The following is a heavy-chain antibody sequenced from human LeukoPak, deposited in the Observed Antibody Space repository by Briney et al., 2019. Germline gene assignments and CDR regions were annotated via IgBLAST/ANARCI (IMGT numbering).Heavy chain of an antibody. CDR2: IHIYFTVST. CDR3: ARHDYSGSGIYFMEH. CDR1: GGSISSGSYY. D-gene: IGHD3-10*01. J-gene: IGHJ4*02. V-gene: IGHV4-61*01. Sequence: SETLSLTCTVSGGSISSGSYYWSWIRQPPGKGLEWIGYIHIYFTVSTNYNPSLKSRVTISVDTSKNQFSLKLNSVTAADTAVYYCARHDYSGSGIYFMEHWGQGTLVTVSS.